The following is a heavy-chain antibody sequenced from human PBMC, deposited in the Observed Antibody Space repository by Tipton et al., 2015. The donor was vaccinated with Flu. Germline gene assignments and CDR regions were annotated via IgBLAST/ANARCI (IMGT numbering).Heavy chain of an antibody. CDR3: TRGFIRLCDY. V-gene: IGHV3-48*03. CDR2: ISPSGSTR. D-gene: IGHD3-16*01. J-gene: IGHJ4*02. CDR1: GFAFNNYE. Sequence: GSLRLSCAASGFAFNNYEMNWVRQAPGKGLEWVSFISPSGSTRYYADSVRGRFIISRDNFENSVFLQMNSLRAEDTAVYYCTRGFIRLCDYWGQGALVTVSS.